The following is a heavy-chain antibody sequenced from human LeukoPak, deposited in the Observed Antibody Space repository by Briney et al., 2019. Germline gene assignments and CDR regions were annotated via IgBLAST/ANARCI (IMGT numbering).Heavy chain of an antibody. J-gene: IGHJ4*02. V-gene: IGHV3-23*01. CDR3: AKATIGHCTGAHCYPFDS. Sequence: GGSLRLSCAASGFSLNVYTVNWVPDAREERGEWFSHFFYTGVDTYYTDSVKGRFTISRDNSRNPLDLKMHSLKAEDTAVYYRAKATIGHCTGAHCYPFDSWGQGALVIVSS. CDR2: FFYTGVDT. CDR1: GFSLNVYT. D-gene: IGHD2-8*02.